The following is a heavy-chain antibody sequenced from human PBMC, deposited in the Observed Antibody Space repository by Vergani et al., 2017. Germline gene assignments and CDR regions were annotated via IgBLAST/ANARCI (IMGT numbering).Heavy chain of an antibody. J-gene: IGHJ6*02. Sequence: QVQLQESGPGLVKPSQTLSLTCTVSGGSLSSGGYYWSWIRQHPGKGLEWMGYIYYSGSTYYNPSLKSRVTISVDTSKNQFSLKLSSVTAADTAVYYCARDLIGVAVAGTSRYYYGMDVWGQGTTVTVSS. CDR1: GGSLSSGGYY. CDR2: IYYSGST. V-gene: IGHV4-31*03. D-gene: IGHD6-19*01. CDR3: ARDLIGVAVAGTSRYYYGMDV.